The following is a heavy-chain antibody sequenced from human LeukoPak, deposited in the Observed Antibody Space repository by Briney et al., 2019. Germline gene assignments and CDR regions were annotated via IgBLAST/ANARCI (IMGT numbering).Heavy chain of an antibody. V-gene: IGHV3-23*01. D-gene: IGHD3-16*02. J-gene: IGHJ4*02. CDR1: GFTFSSYA. Sequence: GGSLRLSCAASGFTFSSYAMSWVRQAPGKGLEWVSAISGSGGSTYYADSVKGRFTISRDNSKNTLYLQMNSLRAEDTAVYYCARDLSDMITFGGVIVLGYWGQGTLVTVSS. CDR3: ARDLSDMITFGGVIVLGY. CDR2: ISGSGGST.